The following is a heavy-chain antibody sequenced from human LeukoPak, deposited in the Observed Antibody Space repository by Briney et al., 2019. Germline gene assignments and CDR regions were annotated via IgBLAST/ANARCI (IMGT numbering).Heavy chain of an antibody. J-gene: IGHJ4*02. D-gene: IGHD2-15*01. CDR3: ARTSAPGGTFFDS. Sequence: PSETLSLTCTVSGGSLNPYYWSWIRQPAGKGLEWIGRIYFSGNTHYIPSLQSRVTISVDTSKNQFSLRLSSVTAADTAVYYCARTSAPGGTFFDSWGQGTLVTVSS. V-gene: IGHV4-4*07. CDR1: GGSLNPYY. CDR2: IYFSGNT.